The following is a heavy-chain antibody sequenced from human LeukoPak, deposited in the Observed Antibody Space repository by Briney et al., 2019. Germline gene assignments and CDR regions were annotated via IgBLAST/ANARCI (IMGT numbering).Heavy chain of an antibody. V-gene: IGHV3-7*01. J-gene: IGHJ4*02. CDR2: IKQDGSEK. CDR3: ARDKDSWDYGDFYDN. CDR1: GFAFSSYW. Sequence: RPGGSLRLSCAASGFAFSSYWMSWVRQAPGKGLEWVANIKQDGSEKYYVDSVKGRFTISRDNAKNSLYLQMNSLRAEDTAVYYCARDKDSWDYGDFYDNWGQGTLVTVSS. D-gene: IGHD4-17*01.